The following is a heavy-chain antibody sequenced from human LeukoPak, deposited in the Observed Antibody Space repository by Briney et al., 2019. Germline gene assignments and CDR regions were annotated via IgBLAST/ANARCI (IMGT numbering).Heavy chain of an antibody. Sequence: GGSLRLSCAASGFTFSGSAMHWVRQTSGKGLEWVGRIRSKANSYATAYAASVKGRFTISRDDSKNTAYLQMNSLKTEDTAVYYCTNSLGDYGDYDNCFDPWGQGTLVTVSS. J-gene: IGHJ5*02. D-gene: IGHD4-17*01. CDR2: IRSKANSYAT. V-gene: IGHV3-73*01. CDR3: TNSLGDYGDYDNCFDP. CDR1: GFTFSGSA.